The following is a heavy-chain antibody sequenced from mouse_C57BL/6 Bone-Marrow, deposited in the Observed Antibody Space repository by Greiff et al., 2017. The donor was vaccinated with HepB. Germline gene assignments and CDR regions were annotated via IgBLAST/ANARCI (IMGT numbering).Heavy chain of an antibody. V-gene: IGHV5-12*01. CDR1: GFTFSDYY. D-gene: IGHD2-4*01. CDR3: SRQGDYDGAMDY. J-gene: IGHJ4*01. CDR2: ISNGGGST. Sequence: EVQRVESGGGLVQPGGSLKLSCAASGFTFSDYYMYWVRQTPEKRLEWVAYISNGGGSTYYPDTVKGRFTISRDNAKNTLYLQMSRRKSEDTAMYYCSRQGDYDGAMDYWGQGTSVTVSS.